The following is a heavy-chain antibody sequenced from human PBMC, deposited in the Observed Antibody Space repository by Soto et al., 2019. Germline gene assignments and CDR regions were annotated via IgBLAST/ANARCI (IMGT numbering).Heavy chain of an antibody. V-gene: IGHV4-59*01. CDR2: IYYSGST. J-gene: IGHJ4*02. D-gene: IGHD6-13*01. CDR3: ASLAAAGLDY. Sequence: QVQLQESGPGLVKPSETLSLTCTISGGSITMYYWTWIRQPPGKGLEWIGYIYYSGSTTYNPSLMSRVTISVDTSKNQFSLKMRTVTDADTAVYYCASLAAAGLDYWGQGTLVTVSS. CDR1: GGSITMYY.